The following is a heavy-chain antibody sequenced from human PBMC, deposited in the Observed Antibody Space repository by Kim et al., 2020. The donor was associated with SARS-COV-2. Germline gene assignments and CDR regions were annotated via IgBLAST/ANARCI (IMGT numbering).Heavy chain of an antibody. J-gene: IGHJ4*02. D-gene: IGHD3-16*01. CDR2: IKSKTDGGTT. V-gene: IGHV3-15*01. CDR1: GFTFSNAW. CDR3: TTDRTHLTLIRLDY. Sequence: GGFLRLSCAASGFTFSNAWMSWVRQAPGKGLEWVGRIKSKTDGGTTDYAAPVKGRFTISRDDSKNTLYLQMNSLKTEDTAVYYCTTDRTHLTLIRLDYWGQGTLVTVSS.